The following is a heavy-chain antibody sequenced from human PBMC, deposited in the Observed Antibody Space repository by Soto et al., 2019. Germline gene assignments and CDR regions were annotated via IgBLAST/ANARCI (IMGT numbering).Heavy chain of an antibody. V-gene: IGHV3-30*18. D-gene: IGHD4-17*01. J-gene: IGHJ4*02. CDR2: ISYDGSNK. Sequence: GGSLRLSCAASGFTFSSYGMHWVRQAPGKGLEWVAVISYDGSNKYYADSVKGRFTISRDNSKNTLYLQMNSLRAEDTAVYYCAKAQAAPYGDYFDYWGQGTLVTVSS. CDR3: AKAQAAPYGDYFDY. CDR1: GFTFSSYG.